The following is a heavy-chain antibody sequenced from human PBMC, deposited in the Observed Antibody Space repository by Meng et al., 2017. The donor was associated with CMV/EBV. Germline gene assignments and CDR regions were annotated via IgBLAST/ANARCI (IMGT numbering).Heavy chain of an antibody. Sequence: SGYTFTSYYMHWVRKAPGQGLEWMGIINPSGGSTSYAQKFQGRVTMTRDTSTSTVYMELSSLRSEDTAVYYCARDRYPAYDSSGYYCYWGQGTLVTVSS. D-gene: IGHD3-22*01. CDR2: INPSGGST. CDR3: ARDRYPAYDSSGYYCY. V-gene: IGHV1-46*01. J-gene: IGHJ4*02. CDR1: GYTFTSYY.